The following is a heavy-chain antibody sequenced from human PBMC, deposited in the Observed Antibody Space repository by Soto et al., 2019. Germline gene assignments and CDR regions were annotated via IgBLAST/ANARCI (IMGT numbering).Heavy chain of an antibody. CDR3: ARDIAAAGTSWFDP. CDR2: IYYSGST. Sequence: SETLSLTCTVSGGSISSYYWSWIRQPPGKGLEWIGYIYYSGSTNYNPSLKSRVTISVDTSKNQFSLKLSAVTAADTAVYYCARDIAAAGTSWFDPWGQGTLVTVSS. J-gene: IGHJ5*02. D-gene: IGHD6-13*01. V-gene: IGHV4-59*01. CDR1: GGSISSYY.